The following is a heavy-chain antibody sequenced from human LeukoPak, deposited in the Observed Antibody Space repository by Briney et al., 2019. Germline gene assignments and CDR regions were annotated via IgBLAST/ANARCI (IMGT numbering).Heavy chain of an antibody. Sequence: SQTLSLTCTVSGGSISSGSYYWSWIRQPAGKGLEWIGRIYTSGSTNYNPSLKSRVTISVDTSKNQFSLKLSSVTAADTAVYYCARAAGTHYYYMDVWGKGTTVTVSS. D-gene: IGHD6-13*01. V-gene: IGHV4-61*02. CDR1: GGSISSGSYY. CDR2: IYTSGST. CDR3: ARAAGTHYYYMDV. J-gene: IGHJ6*03.